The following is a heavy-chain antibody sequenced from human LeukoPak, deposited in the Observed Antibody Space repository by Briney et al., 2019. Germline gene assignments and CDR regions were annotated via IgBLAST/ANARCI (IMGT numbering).Heavy chain of an antibody. V-gene: IGHV3-48*03. CDR1: GFTFSSYE. CDR3: AELGITMIGGV. J-gene: IGHJ6*04. D-gene: IGHD3-10*02. CDR2: ISSSGSTI. Sequence: GGSLGLSCAASGFTFSSYEMNWVRQAPGKGLEGVSYISSSGSTICYADSVKGRFTISRDNAKNSLYLQMNSLRAEDTAVYYCAELGITMIGGVWGKGTTVTISS.